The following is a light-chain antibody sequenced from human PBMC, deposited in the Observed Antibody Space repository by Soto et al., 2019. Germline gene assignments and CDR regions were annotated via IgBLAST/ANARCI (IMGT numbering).Light chain of an antibody. CDR3: QQYNKWPRT. CDR2: VAS. Sequence: EIVMTESPATLSVSPGERATLSCRASQSVSSNLAWYQQKPGQAPRLLIYVASTRATGIPATFSGSGSGTEFTLTINSLPSEDFVVYYCQQYNKWPRTLGKGTTVDIK. V-gene: IGKV3-15*01. J-gene: IGKJ1*01. CDR1: QSVSSN.